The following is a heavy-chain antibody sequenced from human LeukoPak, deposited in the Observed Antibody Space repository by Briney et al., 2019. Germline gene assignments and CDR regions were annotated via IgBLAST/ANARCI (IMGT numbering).Heavy chain of an antibody. CDR1: GGSFSGYY. V-gene: IGHV4-34*01. CDR3: ASHGGDDSSGYYYYYYGMDV. CDR2: INHSGST. D-gene: IGHD3-22*01. J-gene: IGHJ6*02. Sequence: SETLSLTCAVYGGSFSGYYWGWIRQPPGKGLEWIGEINHSGSTNYNPSLKSRVTISVDTSKNQFSLKLSSVTAADTAVYYCASHGGDDSSGYYYYYYGMDVWGQGTTVTVSS.